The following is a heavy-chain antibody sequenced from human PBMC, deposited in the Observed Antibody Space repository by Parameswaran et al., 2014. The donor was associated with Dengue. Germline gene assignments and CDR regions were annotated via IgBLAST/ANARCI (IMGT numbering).Heavy chain of an antibody. CDR3: ARDRAHYYGSGSYLEKAYYYGMDV. Sequence: WVRQAPGQRLEWMGWINAGNGNTKYSQKFQGRVTITRDTSASTAYMELSSLRSEDTAVYYCARDRAHYYGSGSYLEKAYYYGMDVWGQGTTVTVSS. J-gene: IGHJ6*02. CDR2: INAGNGNT. V-gene: IGHV1-3*01. D-gene: IGHD3-10*01.